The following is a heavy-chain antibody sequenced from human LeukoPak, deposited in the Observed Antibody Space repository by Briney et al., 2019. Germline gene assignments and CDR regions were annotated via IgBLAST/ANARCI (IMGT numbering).Heavy chain of an antibody. V-gene: IGHV1-2*02. CDR2: INPNSGGT. CDR3: ARGDLGIAARPLA. Sequence: ASVKVSCKASGYTFTGYYMHWVRQAPGQGLEWMGWINPNSGGTNYAQKFQGRVTMTRDTSISTAYMELSRLGSDDTAVYYCARGDLGIAARPLAWGQGTLVTVSS. J-gene: IGHJ5*02. CDR1: GYTFTGYY. D-gene: IGHD6-6*01.